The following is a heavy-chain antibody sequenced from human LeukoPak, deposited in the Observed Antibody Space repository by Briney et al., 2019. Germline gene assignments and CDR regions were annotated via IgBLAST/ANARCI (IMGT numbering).Heavy chain of an antibody. D-gene: IGHD4-17*01. CDR2: IYYSGST. CDR3: ARTYGDYLNFDY. CDR1: GGSITNYY. V-gene: IGHV4-59*01. J-gene: IGHJ4*02. Sequence: SETLSLTCTVPGGSITNYYWSWIRQPPGKGLEWIGYIYYSGSTNYNPSLQSRVTISVDTSKNQFSLKLSSVTAADTAVYYCARTYGDYLNFDYWGQGTLVTVSS.